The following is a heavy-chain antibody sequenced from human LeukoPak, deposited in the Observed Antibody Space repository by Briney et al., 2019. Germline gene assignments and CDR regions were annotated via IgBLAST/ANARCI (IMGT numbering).Heavy chain of an antibody. CDR1: GYTFTSYY. V-gene: IGHV1-46*01. CDR3: VRGSSRYGGYD. Sequence: ASVKVSCKASGYTFTSYYMHWVRQAPGQGLEWMGIINPSGGSTSYAQKFQGRVTMTRNTSISTAYMELSSLRSEDTAVYYCVRGSSRYGGYDWGQGTLVTVSS. D-gene: IGHD5-12*01. CDR2: INPSGGST. J-gene: IGHJ4*02.